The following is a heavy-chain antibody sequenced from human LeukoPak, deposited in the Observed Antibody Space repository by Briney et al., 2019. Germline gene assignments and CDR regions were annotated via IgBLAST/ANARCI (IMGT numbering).Heavy chain of an antibody. V-gene: IGHV4-34*01. Sequence: PSETLSLTCAVYGGSFSGYYWSWIRQPPGKGLEWIGEINHSGSTNYNPSLKSRVTISVDTSKNQFSLKLSSVTAADTAVYYCARADGSGLFDYWGQGTLVTVSS. CDR3: ARADGSGLFDY. CDR1: GGSFSGYY. J-gene: IGHJ4*02. D-gene: IGHD3-10*01. CDR2: INHSGST.